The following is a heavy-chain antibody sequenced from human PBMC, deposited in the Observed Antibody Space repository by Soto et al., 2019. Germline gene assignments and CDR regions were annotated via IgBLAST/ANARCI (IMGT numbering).Heavy chain of an antibody. CDR3: ARNYYDSSDRDYLDY. CDR1: GYTFTSYY. D-gene: IGHD3-22*01. Sequence: ASVKVSRKASGYTFTSYYIHWVRQAPGQGLEWMGWINPITGGTNYAPKFQGRVTMTRDTSITTAYMELSRLRSDDTAVYYCARNYYDSSDRDYLDYWGQGTPVT. CDR2: INPITGGT. V-gene: IGHV1-2*02. J-gene: IGHJ4*02.